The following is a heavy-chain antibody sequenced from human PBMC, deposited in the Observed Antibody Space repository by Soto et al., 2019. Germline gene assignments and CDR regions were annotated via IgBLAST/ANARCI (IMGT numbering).Heavy chain of an antibody. V-gene: IGHV3-49*03. CDR2: FRSKAYGGTT. Sequence: TMGLSCPAYGDNRGHYEMRYSCHAPRKGMAWVGFFRSKAYGGTTEYAASVKGRFTISRDDSRSIAYLQMNSLKIEDTAVYYCTRCRILVAGALYGMDVWGQGTTVTVSS. J-gene: IGHJ6*02. CDR3: TRCRILVAGALYGMDV. CDR1: GDNRGHYE. D-gene: IGHD6-19*01.